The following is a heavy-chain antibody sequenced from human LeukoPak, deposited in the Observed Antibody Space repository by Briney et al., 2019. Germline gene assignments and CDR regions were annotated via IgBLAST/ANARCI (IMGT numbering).Heavy chain of an antibody. J-gene: IGHJ4*02. CDR3: ARDVSQYNSSCWDY. V-gene: IGHV3-7*01. CDR2: IKQDGSEK. CDR1: GFTFSSYW. Sequence: GGSLRLSCAASGFTFSSYWMSWVRQAPGKGLKWVANIKQDGSEKYYVDSVKGRFTISRDNAKNSLYLQMNSLRAEDTAVYYCARDVSQYNSSCWDYWGQGTLVTVSS. D-gene: IGHD6-13*01.